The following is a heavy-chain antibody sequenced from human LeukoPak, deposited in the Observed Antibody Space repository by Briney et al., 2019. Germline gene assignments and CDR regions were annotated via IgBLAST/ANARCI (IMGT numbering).Heavy chain of an antibody. V-gene: IGHV4-4*07. CDR3: ARGITYYDILTGRAPSYYMDV. J-gene: IGHJ6*03. CDR2: IYTSGST. Sequence: SETLSLTCTVSGGSISSYYWSWIRQPAGKGLEWIGRIYTSGSTNYNPSLKGRVTMSVDTSKNQFSLKLSSVTAADTAVYYCARGITYYDILTGRAPSYYMDVWGKGTTVTVSS. CDR1: GGSISSYY. D-gene: IGHD3-9*01.